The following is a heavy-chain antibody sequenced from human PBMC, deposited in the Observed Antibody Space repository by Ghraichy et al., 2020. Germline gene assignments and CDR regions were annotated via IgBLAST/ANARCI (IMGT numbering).Heavy chain of an antibody. V-gene: IGHV4-34*01. J-gene: IGHJ5*02. CDR3: ARTYDYVWGHYPYQETVDP. D-gene: IGHD3-16*01. CDR1: GGSLNGYY. CDR2: INDSGRT. Sequence: SETLSLTCAVYGGSLNGYYWSWIRQSPEKGLEWIGEINDSGRTGYNPSLWSRVTISIDTSKNQFSLKMTSVTSADTAVYYCARTYDYVWGHYPYQETVDPWGQGILVTVSS.